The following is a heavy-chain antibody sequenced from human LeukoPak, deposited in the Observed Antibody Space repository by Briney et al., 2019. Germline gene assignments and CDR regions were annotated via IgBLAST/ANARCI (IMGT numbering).Heavy chain of an antibody. D-gene: IGHD2-15*01. CDR3: ARESYCSGGSCYSGRAFDS. CDR1: GFTFSSYW. Sequence: PGGSLRLSCAASGFTFSSYWMHWVRQAPGKGLVWVSRISTDGSRTTYADSVKGRITISRDNAKNTLYLQMNSLRAEDTAVYYCARESYCSGGSCYSGRAFDSGGQGTMVTVSA. CDR2: ISTDGSRT. V-gene: IGHV3-74*01. J-gene: IGHJ3*02.